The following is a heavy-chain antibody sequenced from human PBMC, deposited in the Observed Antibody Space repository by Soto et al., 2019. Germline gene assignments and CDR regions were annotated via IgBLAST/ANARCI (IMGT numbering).Heavy chain of an antibody. D-gene: IGHD6-13*01. CDR3: ARGLDSSPLDYYYYGMDV. CDR1: GGSFSGYY. V-gene: IGHV4-34*01. Sequence: SETLSLTCAVYGGSFSGYYWSWIRQPPGKGLEWIGEINHSGSTNYNPSLKSRVTISVDTSKNQFSLKLSSVTAADTAVYYCARGLDSSPLDYYYYGMDVWGQGTTVTVSS. CDR2: INHSGST. J-gene: IGHJ6*02.